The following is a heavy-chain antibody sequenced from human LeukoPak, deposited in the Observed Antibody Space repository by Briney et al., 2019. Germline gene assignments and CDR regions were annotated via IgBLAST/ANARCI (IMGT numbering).Heavy chain of an antibody. CDR3: AKLRSSSWCDAFDI. J-gene: IGHJ3*02. V-gene: IGHV3-9*01. CDR1: GFTFDDYA. D-gene: IGHD6-13*01. CDR2: ISWNSGSI. Sequence: GGSLRLSCAASGFTFDDYAMHWVRQAPGKGLEWVSGISWNSGSIGYADSVKGRFTISRDNAKNSLYLQMNSLRAEDTALYYCAKLRSSSWCDAFDIWGQGTMVTVSS.